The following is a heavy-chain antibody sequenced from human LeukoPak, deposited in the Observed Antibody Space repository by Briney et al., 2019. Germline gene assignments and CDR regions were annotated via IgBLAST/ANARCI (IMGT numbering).Heavy chain of an antibody. CDR3: ARDGDSPAGALYYYYYGMDV. D-gene: IGHD3-22*01. CDR1: GFTFSNYW. V-gene: IGHV3-74*01. Sequence: GGSLRLSCAASGFTFSNYWMHWVRQAPGKGLMWVSRIKGDGIDTIGADFVKGRFTTSRDNAKNTLYLQMNSLRAEDTAVYYCARDGDSPAGALYYYYYGMDVWGQGTTVTVSS. CDR2: IKGDGIDT. J-gene: IGHJ6*02.